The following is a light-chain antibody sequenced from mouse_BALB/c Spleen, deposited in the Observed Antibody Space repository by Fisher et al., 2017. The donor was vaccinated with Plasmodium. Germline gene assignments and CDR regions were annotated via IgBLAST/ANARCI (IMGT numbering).Light chain of an antibody. J-gene: IGKJ5*01. CDR3: QQSNSWPLT. CDR1: QSISNY. Sequence: DIVMTQSTATLSVTPGDRVGLSCRASQSISNYLHWYQQKSHESPRLLINYTSQSISGIPSRFSGSGSGTDFTLSNNSVETEDFGMYFCQQSNSWPLTFGAGTKLELK. V-gene: IGKV5-45*01. CDR2: YTS.